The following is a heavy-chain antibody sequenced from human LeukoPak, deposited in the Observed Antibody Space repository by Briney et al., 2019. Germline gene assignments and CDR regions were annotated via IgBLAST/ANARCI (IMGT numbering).Heavy chain of an antibody. Sequence: GGSLRLSCAASGFTFSNYVMSWVRQAPGKGLEWVSAISGSGGHTYYVDSVKGRFTISRDISKNTLYLQMNSLRAEDTAVYYCARDRVTMVRGVIVLYYFDYWGQGTLVTVSS. J-gene: IGHJ4*02. D-gene: IGHD3-10*01. CDR1: GFTFSNYV. CDR2: ISGSGGHT. V-gene: IGHV3-23*01. CDR3: ARDRVTMVRGVIVLYYFDY.